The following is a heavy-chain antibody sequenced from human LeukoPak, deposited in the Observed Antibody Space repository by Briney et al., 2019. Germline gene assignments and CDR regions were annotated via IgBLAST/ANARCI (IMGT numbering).Heavy chain of an antibody. CDR3: ATIAAAGPPED. D-gene: IGHD6-13*01. J-gene: IGHJ4*02. V-gene: IGHV4-39*01. CDR2: IYYSGST. Sequence: PSETLSLTGTGSGGSISSSSYYWGWIRQPPGKGLEWIGSIYYSGSTYYNPSLKSRVTISVDTSKNQFSLKLSSVTAADTAVYYCATIAAAGPPEDWGQGTLVTVSS. CDR1: GGSISSSSYY.